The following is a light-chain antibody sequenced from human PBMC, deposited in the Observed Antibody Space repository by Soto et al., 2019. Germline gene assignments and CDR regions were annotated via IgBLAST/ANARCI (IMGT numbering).Light chain of an antibody. Sequence: SALTQPASVSGSPGQSITISCTGTSSDVGGYNYVSWYQQHPGKAPKLMIYEVSNRPSGVSNRFSGSKSGNTASLTISGLQAEDEADYYCSSYTSCSTLVFGTGTKVTVL. CDR3: SSYTSCSTLV. J-gene: IGLJ1*01. CDR2: EVS. CDR1: SSDVGGYNY. V-gene: IGLV2-14*01.